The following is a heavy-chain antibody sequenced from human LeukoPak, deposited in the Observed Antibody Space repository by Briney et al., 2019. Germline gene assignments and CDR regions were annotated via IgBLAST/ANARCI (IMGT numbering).Heavy chain of an antibody. CDR3: ARRRSSSTIPESFDI. CDR1: GYSFTSYW. D-gene: IGHD2-2*01. V-gene: IGHV5-51*01. CDR2: IYPGDSDT. J-gene: IGHJ3*02. Sequence: GESLKISCKGSGYSFTSYWIGWVRQMPGKGLEWMGIIYPGDSDTRYSPSFQGQVTISADKSISTAYLQWSSLKASDTAMYYCARRRSSSTIPESFDIWGQGTMVTASS.